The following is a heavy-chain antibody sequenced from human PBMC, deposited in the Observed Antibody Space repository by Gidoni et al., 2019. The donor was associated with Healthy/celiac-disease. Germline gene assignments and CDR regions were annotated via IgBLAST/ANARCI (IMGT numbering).Heavy chain of an antibody. D-gene: IGHD3-10*01. CDR2: ITHSGST. J-gene: IGHJ4*02. CDR1: GGAVSGYY. CDR3: ARGRITMVRGVIRYYFDY. V-gene: IGHV4-34*01. Sequence: QVQLQQWGAGLLKPSETLSLTCAVDGGAVSGYYWSWIRQPPGKGLEWIGEITHSGSTNSNPSLKIRVTISVDTSKNQFSLKLSSVTAADTAVYYCARGRITMVRGVIRYYFDYWGQGTLVTVSS.